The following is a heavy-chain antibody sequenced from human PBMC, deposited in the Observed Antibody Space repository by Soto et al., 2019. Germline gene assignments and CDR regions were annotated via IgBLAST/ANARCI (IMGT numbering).Heavy chain of an antibody. D-gene: IGHD2-2*01. Sequence: LRLSCAASGFTFSSYGMHWVRQAPGKGLEWVAVIWYDGSNKYYADSVKGRFTISRDNSKNTLYLQMNSLRAEDTAVYYCARDLGVVVPAALDYWGQGTLVTVSS. J-gene: IGHJ4*02. CDR2: IWYDGSNK. V-gene: IGHV3-33*01. CDR1: GFTFSSYG. CDR3: ARDLGVVVPAALDY.